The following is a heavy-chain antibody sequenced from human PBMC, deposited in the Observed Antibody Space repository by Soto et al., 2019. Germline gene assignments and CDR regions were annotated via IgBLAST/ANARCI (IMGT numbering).Heavy chain of an antibody. CDR2: IYSGGST. Sequence: ETLSLTCTVSGGSISSYYWSWVRQAPGKGLEWVSVIYSGGSTYYADSVKGRFTISRHNSKNTLYLQMNSLRAEDTAVYYCAASYDTDAFDIWGQGTMVTVSS. V-gene: IGHV3-53*04. J-gene: IGHJ3*02. D-gene: IGHD3-9*01. CDR1: GGSISSYY. CDR3: AASYDTDAFDI.